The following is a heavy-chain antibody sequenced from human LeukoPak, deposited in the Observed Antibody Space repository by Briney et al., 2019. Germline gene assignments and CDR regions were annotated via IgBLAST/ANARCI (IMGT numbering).Heavy chain of an antibody. D-gene: IGHD4-17*01. J-gene: IGHJ4*02. CDR1: GYTFTSYA. CDR3: ARSPGPTTTHDY. V-gene: IGHV1-2*02. CDR2: INPNSGGT. Sequence: ASVKVSCKASGYTFTSYAMHWVRQAPGQRLEWMGWINPNSGGTNYAQKFQGRVTMTRDTSISTAYMELSRLRSDDTAVYYCARSPGPTTTHDYWGQGTLVTVSS.